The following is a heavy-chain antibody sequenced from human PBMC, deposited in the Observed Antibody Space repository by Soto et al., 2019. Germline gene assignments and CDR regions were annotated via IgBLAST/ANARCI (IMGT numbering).Heavy chain of an antibody. CDR2: VSASDSRT. V-gene: IGHV3-23*01. Sequence: GGSLRLSCAASGFTFSSYTMNWVHQAPGKGLEWVSSVSASDSRTNYADSVKGRFTVSRDNSKNTVFLQMNSLRVEDTAVYYCAKDLHNTRNRSSRYADSWGQGTLVTVSS. D-gene: IGHD1-1*01. CDR1: GFTFSSYT. J-gene: IGHJ5*01. CDR3: AKDLHNTRNRSSRYADS.